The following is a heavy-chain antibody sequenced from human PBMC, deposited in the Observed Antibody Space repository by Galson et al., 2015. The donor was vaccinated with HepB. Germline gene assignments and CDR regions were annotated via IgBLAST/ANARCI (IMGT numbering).Heavy chain of an antibody. CDR2: INHSGST. D-gene: IGHD3-10*01. Sequence: ETLSLTCAVYGGSFSGYYWSWIRQPPGKGLEWIGEINHSGSTNHNPSLKSRVTISVDTSKNQFSLKLSSVTAADTAVYYCAREITMVRGNWFDPWGQGTLVTVSS. V-gene: IGHV4-34*01. J-gene: IGHJ5*02. CDR3: AREITMVRGNWFDP. CDR1: GGSFSGYY.